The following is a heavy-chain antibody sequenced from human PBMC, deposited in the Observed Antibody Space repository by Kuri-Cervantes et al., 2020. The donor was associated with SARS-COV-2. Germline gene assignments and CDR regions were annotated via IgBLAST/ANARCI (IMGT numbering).Heavy chain of an antibody. CDR1: GGSFSGYY. Sequence: SETLSLTCAVYGGSFSGYYWSWIRQPPGKGLEWIGEINHSGSTNYNPSHKSRVTISVDTSKNQFSLKLSSVTAADTAVYYCARGRSPGYWGQGTLVTVSS. V-gene: IGHV4-34*01. CDR3: ARGRSPGY. J-gene: IGHJ4*02. CDR2: INHSGST.